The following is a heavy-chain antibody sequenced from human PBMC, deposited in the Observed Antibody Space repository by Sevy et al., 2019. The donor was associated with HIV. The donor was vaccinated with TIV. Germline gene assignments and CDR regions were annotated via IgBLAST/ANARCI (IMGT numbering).Heavy chain of an antibody. V-gene: IGHV3-48*01. CDR1: GFTFSSYS. D-gene: IGHD5-12*01. CDR2: ISSSSSNI. J-gene: IGHJ6*02. Sequence: GGSLRLSCAASGFTFSSYSMNWVRQAPGKGLEWVSYISSSSSNIYYADSVKGRFTISRDNAKNSLYVQMNSLRAEDTAVYYCAREGGYSDQGMDVWGQGTTVTVSS. CDR3: AREGGYSDQGMDV.